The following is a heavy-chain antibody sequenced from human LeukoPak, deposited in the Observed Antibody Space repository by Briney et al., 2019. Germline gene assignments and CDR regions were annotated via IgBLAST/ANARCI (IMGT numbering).Heavy chain of an antibody. D-gene: IGHD1-26*01. J-gene: IGHJ4*02. CDR1: GGSISSYY. CDR3: ARESGSYPYLDY. CDR2: IYYSGST. V-gene: IGHV4-59*01. Sequence: SETLSLTCTVSGGSISSYYWSWIRQPPGKGLEWIGYIYYSGSTNYNPSLKSRVTISVDTSKNQFSLKLSSVTAADTAVYYCARESGSYPYLDYWGQGTLVTVSS.